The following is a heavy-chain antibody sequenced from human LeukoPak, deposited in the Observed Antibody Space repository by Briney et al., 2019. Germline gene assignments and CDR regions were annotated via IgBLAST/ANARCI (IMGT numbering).Heavy chain of an antibody. J-gene: IGHJ2*01. V-gene: IGHV4-38-2*02. CDR2: IFYNGNT. Sequence: SETLSLTCTVSGYSISSGYYWGWIRQPPGKGLEWIGYIFYNGNTNYNPSLKSRVTISLDTSKSQFSLKVSSVSAADTAVYYCARERPATENWYFDLWGRGTLVTVSS. D-gene: IGHD1-26*01. CDR1: GYSISSGYY. CDR3: ARERPATENWYFDL.